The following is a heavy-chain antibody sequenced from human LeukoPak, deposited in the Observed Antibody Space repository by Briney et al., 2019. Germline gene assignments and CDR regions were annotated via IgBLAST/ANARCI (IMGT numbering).Heavy chain of an antibody. CDR2: IHHGGST. V-gene: IGHV4-34*01. J-gene: IGHJ4*02. CDR1: GEPFTGYY. Sequence: PSETLSLTCAVHGEPFTGYYWSWIRQSPERGLEWLGEIHHGGSTNYNPSLKRPVTLSVDASRNEVSLKVDSVTAADTAVYFCARARLGRCTNGICRYFDYWGQGSVVTVSS. CDR3: ARARLGRCTNGICRYFDY. D-gene: IGHD2-8*01.